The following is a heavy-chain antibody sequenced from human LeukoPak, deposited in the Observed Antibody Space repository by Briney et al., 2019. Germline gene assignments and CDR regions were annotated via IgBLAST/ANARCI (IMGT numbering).Heavy chain of an antibody. CDR2: ISAYNGNT. CDR3: ARVGGMELERPAYAFDI. V-gene: IGHV1-18*01. J-gene: IGHJ3*02. D-gene: IGHD1-1*01. Sequence: ASVKVSCKASGYTFTSYGISWVRQAPGQGLEWMGWISAYNGNTNYAQKLQGRVTITADKSTSTAYMELSSLRSEDTAVYYCARVGGMELERPAYAFDIWGQGTMVTVSS. CDR1: GYTFTSYG.